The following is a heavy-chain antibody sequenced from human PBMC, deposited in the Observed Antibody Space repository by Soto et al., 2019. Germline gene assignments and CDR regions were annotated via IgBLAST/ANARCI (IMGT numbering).Heavy chain of an antibody. CDR3: AKGVASSA. CDR1: GGSFTTDS. CDR2: INPLFRTP. J-gene: IGHJ5*02. V-gene: IGHV1-69*01. D-gene: IGHD5-12*01. Sequence: QVHLVQSEAEVRKPGSSVKVSCKSSGGSFTTDSIIWVRQAPGQGLEWMGGINPLFRTPVYAQKFQGRVTISADESTSAAHLEVTGLTPEDTAVYFCAKGVASSAWGQGTPVTVSS.